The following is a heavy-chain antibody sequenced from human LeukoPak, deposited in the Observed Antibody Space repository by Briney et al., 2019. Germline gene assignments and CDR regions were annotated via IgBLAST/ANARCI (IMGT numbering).Heavy chain of an antibody. V-gene: IGHV4-61*08. J-gene: IGHJ4*02. CDR3: GRETIAATGTSVFFDY. Sequence: SETLSLTCTVSGASVSSSGYYWSWIRQPPGKGLEWIGYIYHSGSTNYNPSLKSRVTISVDTSKSQFSLKLTSMTAADTAVYYCGRETIAATGTSVFFDYWGQGTPVTVSS. CDR2: IYHSGST. CDR1: GASVSSSGYY. D-gene: IGHD6-13*01.